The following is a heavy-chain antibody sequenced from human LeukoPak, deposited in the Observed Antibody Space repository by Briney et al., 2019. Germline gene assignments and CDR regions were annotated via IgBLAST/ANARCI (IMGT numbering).Heavy chain of an antibody. Sequence: PSQTLSLTCTVSGGSFSSGGYYWSWIRQHPGKGLEWIGYIYYSGSTYYNPSLKSRVTVSVDTSKNQFSLKLSSVTAADTAVYYCARGGITGAFDIWGQGTMVTVSS. J-gene: IGHJ3*02. V-gene: IGHV4-31*03. CDR1: GGSFSSGGYY. D-gene: IGHD1-20*01. CDR2: IYYSGST. CDR3: ARGGITGAFDI.